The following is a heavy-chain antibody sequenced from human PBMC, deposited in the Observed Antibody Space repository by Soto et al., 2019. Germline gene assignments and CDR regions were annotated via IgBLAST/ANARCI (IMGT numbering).Heavy chain of an antibody. J-gene: IGHJ6*03. V-gene: IGHV3-30*18. CDR2: ISYDGSNK. CDR3: AKDRYQLLHYYYYMDV. CDR1: GFTFSSYG. D-gene: IGHD2-2*01. Sequence: SLRLSCAASGFTFSSYGMHWVRQAPGKGLEWVAVISYDGSNKYYADSVKGRFTISRDNSKNTLYLQMNSLRAEDTAVYYCAKDRYQLLHYYYYMDVWGKGTTVTVSS.